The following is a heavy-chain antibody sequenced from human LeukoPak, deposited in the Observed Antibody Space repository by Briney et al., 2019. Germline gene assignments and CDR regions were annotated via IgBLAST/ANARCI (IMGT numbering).Heavy chain of an antibody. CDR2: IWYDGSNK. D-gene: IGHD4-23*01. J-gene: IGHJ6*02. CDR3: ARDVDDYGGNPGYYGMDV. CDR1: GFTFSSYG. V-gene: IGHV3-33*01. Sequence: GGSLRLSCAASGFTFSSYGMHWVRQAPGKGLEWVAVIWYDGSNKYYADSVKGRFTISRDNSKNTLYLQMNSLRAEDTAVYYCARDVDDYGGNPGYYGMDVWGQGTTVTVSS.